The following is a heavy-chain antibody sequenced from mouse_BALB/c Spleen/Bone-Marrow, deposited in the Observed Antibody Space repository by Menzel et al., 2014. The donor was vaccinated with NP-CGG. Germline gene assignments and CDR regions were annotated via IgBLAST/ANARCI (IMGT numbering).Heavy chain of an antibody. D-gene: IGHD2-12*01. CDR1: GFAFSSYD. CDR3: ARLLSSKSYGNVN. Sequence: EVMLVESGGGLVKPGGSLKLSCAASGFAFSSYDMSWVRQTPEKRLEWVAYISSGGGSTYYPDTVKGRFTISRDNAKNPLYLQMSIRKSEDTARYYCARLLSSKSYGNVNWGQGTLVTVSA. V-gene: IGHV5-12-1*01. CDR2: ISSGGGST. J-gene: IGHJ3*01.